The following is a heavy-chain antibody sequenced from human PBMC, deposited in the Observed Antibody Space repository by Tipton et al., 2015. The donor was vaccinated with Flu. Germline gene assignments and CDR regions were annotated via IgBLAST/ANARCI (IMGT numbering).Heavy chain of an antibody. V-gene: IGHV3-23*01. CDR1: GFTFSDSA. CDR3: AKDFNWGST. D-gene: IGHD7-27*01. J-gene: IGHJ4*02. CDR2: IGGSGDNT. Sequence: AVSGFTFSDSAMNWVRQAPGKGLEWVSDIGGSGDNTHYADSVKGRLTISRDNSKNTLYLQMNSLRPEDTAIYYCAKDFNWGSTWGQGTLVTVSS.